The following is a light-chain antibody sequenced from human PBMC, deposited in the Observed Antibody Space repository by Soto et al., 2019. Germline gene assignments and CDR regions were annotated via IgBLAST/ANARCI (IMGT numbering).Light chain of an antibody. CDR1: QSISRL. CDR3: RQYETYPLT. V-gene: IGKV1-5*01. CDR2: DAS. J-gene: IGKJ4*01. Sequence: DIQMTQSPSTLSASVGDRVIITCRASQSISRLLAWYQQKPGKAPKLLIYDASNLESWVPSRFSGSGSGTEFTLTISGLRPDDFATYYCRQYETYPLTFGGGTRVEI.